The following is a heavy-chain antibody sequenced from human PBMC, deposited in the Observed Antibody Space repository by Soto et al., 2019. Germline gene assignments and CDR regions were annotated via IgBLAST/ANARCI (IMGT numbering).Heavy chain of an antibody. J-gene: IGHJ6*03. CDR2: IKQDGSEK. CDR1: GFTFSSYW. CDR3: ARAPVHYDILTGYYYYIDV. D-gene: IGHD3-9*01. Sequence: GGSLRLSCAASGFTFSSYWMSWVRQAPGKGLEWVANIKQDGSEKYYVDSVKGRFTISRDNAKNSLYLQMNSLRAEDTAVYYCARAPVHYDILTGYYYYIDVWGKGTTVTVSS. V-gene: IGHV3-7*01.